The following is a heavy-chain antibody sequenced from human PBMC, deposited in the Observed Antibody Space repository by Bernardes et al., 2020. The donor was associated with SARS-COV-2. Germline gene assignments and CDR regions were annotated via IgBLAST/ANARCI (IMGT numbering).Heavy chain of an antibody. V-gene: IGHV1-2*04. D-gene: IGHD3-16*01. Sequence: ASVKVSCKASGYTFTDHYMHWVRQAPGHPPEWMGWMNPNNGNTNYAQKFQGWVTMTRDTSMNTAYMEVTGLRSDDTAVYYCASGGHLSHFDYWGQGALVTVLS. CDR3: ASGGHLSHFDY. J-gene: IGHJ4*02. CDR1: GYTFTDHY. CDR2: MNPNNGNT.